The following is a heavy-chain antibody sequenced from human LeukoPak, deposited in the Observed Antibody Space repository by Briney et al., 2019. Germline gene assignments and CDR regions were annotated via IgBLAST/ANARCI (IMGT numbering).Heavy chain of an antibody. Sequence: GGSLRLSCAASGFTFSSYSMNWVRQAPGKGLEWFSSISSSSSYIYYADSVKGRFTVSRDNAKNSLYLQMNSLRAEDTAVYYCASWGVPAAPQDDAFDIWGQGTMVTVSS. CDR2: ISSSSSYI. V-gene: IGHV3-21*01. CDR1: GFTFSSYS. CDR3: ASWGVPAAPQDDAFDI. D-gene: IGHD2-2*01. J-gene: IGHJ3*02.